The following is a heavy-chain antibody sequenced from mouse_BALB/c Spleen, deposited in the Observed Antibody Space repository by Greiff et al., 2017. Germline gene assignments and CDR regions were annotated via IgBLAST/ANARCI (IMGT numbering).Heavy chain of an antibody. D-gene: IGHD2-1*01. CDR3: ARGAGNYPAWFAY. CDR1: GYTFTSYW. J-gene: IGHJ3*01. CDR2: IDPSDSYT. V-gene: IGHV1-69*02. Sequence: VQLQQPGAELVKPGASVKLSCKASGYTFTSYWMHWVKQRPGQGLEWIGEIDPSDSYTNYNQKFKGKATLTVDKSSSTAYMQLSSLTSEDSAVYCCARGAGNYPAWFAYWGEGTLVTVSA.